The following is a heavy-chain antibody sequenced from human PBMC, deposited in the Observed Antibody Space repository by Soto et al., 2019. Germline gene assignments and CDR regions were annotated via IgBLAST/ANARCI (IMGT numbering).Heavy chain of an antibody. Sequence: QLHLVQSGAVVKKPGASVTVSCSASGYPVTAYYMHWVRQAPGRGLEWMGGINPATGAAKYTQTFQGRVTMTRDPSKSTVFMELSGLTSEDTAGFYCARGGGVGVAGSAAFDMWGQGTLVTVSS. CDR3: ARGGGVGVAGSAAFDM. V-gene: IGHV1-2*02. CDR1: GYPVTAYY. J-gene: IGHJ3*02. CDR2: INPATGAA. D-gene: IGHD3-3*01.